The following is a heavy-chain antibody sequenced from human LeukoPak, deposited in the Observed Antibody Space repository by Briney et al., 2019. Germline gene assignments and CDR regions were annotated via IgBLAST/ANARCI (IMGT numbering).Heavy chain of an antibody. J-gene: IGHJ6*02. CDR1: GFTFRTYA. D-gene: IGHD3-3*02. CDR2: IRYDGSNK. Sequence: LPGGSLRLSCEASGFTFRTYAMHWVRQAPGKGLEWVAVIRYDGSNKYYADSVTGRFTISRDNSKNTVSLHMTSLRAEDTAVYYCAREPAGAQCHFCMDVWGQQTTVTVSS. V-gene: IGHV3-33*01. CDR3: AREPAGAQCHFCMDV.